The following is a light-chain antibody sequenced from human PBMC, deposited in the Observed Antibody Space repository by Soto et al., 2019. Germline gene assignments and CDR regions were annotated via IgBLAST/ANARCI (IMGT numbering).Light chain of an antibody. J-gene: IGKJ2*01. CDR3: HQYHSPPQT. CDR2: AAS. Sequence: EIVLMQSPGTLSLSPGERATLSCRASQTMTRAYVAWYQQKPGQAPRLLIYAASYRATGISDKFSGSGSGTDFSLTISRLEPEDSAVYDCHQYHSPPQTFGQGTKVEIK. CDR1: QTMTRAY. V-gene: IGKV3-20*01.